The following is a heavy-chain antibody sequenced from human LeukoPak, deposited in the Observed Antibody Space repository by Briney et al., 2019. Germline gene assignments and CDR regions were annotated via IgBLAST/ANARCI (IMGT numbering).Heavy chain of an antibody. J-gene: IGHJ4*02. V-gene: IGHV4-39*07. CDR1: GGSISNSSYY. Sequence: PSETLSLTCTVSGGSISNSSYYWGWIRQPPGKGLEWIGSIYYSGSTYYNPSLKSRVTISVDTSKNQFSLKLSSVTAADTAVYYCASLPTQWLVLQRVGYYFDYWGQGTLVTVSS. CDR2: IYYSGST. D-gene: IGHD6-19*01. CDR3: ASLPTQWLVLQRVGYYFDY.